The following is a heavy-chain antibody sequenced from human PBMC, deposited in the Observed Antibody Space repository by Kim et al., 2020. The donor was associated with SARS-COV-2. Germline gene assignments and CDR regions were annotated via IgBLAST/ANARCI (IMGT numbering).Heavy chain of an antibody. CDR3: ARDGTTRNGGYYFDY. J-gene: IGHJ4*02. D-gene: IGHD1-1*01. V-gene: IGHV1-3*01. Sequence: QKFQGRAPIPRDASASTAYMELSSLRSEDTAVYYCARDGTTRNGGYYFDYWGQGALVTVSS.